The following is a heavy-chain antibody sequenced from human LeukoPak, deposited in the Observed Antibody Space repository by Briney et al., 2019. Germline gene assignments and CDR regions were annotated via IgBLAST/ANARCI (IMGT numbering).Heavy chain of an antibody. D-gene: IGHD3-10*01. CDR1: GGSISNYY. CDR2: IHYSGST. CDR3: ARGGVVITDWFDP. Sequence: SETLSLTCTVSGGSISNYYWSWIRQPPGKGLEWIGYIHYSGSTNYNPSLKSRATISVDTSKSQFSLKLSSVTAADTAVYYCARGGVVITDWFDPWGQGTLVTVSS. V-gene: IGHV4-59*08. J-gene: IGHJ5*02.